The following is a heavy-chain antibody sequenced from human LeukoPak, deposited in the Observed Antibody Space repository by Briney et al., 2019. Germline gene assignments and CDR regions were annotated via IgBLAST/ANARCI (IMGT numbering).Heavy chain of an antibody. CDR1: GGSISSSSYY. CDR2: IYYSGST. CDR3: ARRYYCGGDCYYSYFQH. Sequence: SETLSLTCTVSGGSISSSSYYWGWIRQPPGKGLEWIGSIYYSGSTYYNPSLKSRVTISVDTSKNQFSLKLSSVTAADTAVYYCARRYYCGGDCYYSYFQHWGQGTLVTVSS. D-gene: IGHD2-21*01. V-gene: IGHV4-39*01. J-gene: IGHJ1*01.